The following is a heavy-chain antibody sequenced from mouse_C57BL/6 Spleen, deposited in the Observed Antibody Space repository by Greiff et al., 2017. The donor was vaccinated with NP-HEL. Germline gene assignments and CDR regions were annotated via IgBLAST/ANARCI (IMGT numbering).Heavy chain of an antibody. CDR1: GYAFSSYW. V-gene: IGHV1-80*01. Sequence: VKLQESGAELVKPGASVKISCKASGYAFSSYWMNWVKQRPGKGLEWIGQIYPGDGDTNYNGKFKGKATLTADKSSSTAYMQLSSLTSEDSAVYFCARDYGSSPFAYWGQGTLVTVSA. CDR2: IYPGDGDT. D-gene: IGHD1-1*01. J-gene: IGHJ3*01. CDR3: ARDYGSSPFAY.